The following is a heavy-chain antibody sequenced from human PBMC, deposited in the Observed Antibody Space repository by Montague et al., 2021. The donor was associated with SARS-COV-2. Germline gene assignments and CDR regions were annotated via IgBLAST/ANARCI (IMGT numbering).Heavy chain of an antibody. V-gene: IGHV4-61*08. CDR1: GASVNSGDFY. CDR3: TRNAHYGSASYYINY. J-gene: IGHJ4*02. Sequence: SETLSLTCTVSGASVNSGDFYWSWIRQAPGKGLEWVGYIYYSVDTNYNPSLKSRISISVDRSVNQFSLKLSSVTAADTAVYFCTRNAHYGSASYYINYWGLGTVVIVSS. D-gene: IGHD3-10*01. CDR2: IYYSVDT.